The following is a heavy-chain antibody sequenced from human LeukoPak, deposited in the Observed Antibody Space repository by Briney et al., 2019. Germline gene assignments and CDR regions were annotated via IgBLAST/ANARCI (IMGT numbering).Heavy chain of an antibody. CDR1: GYTFTGYY. CDR3: ASLPGYYGSGDAFDI. D-gene: IGHD3-10*01. V-gene: IGHV1-2*02. Sequence: ASVKVSCKASGYTFTGYYMHWVRQAPGQGLEWMGWINPNSGGTNYAQKFQGRVTMTRDTSISTAYMELSRLRSDDTAVYYCASLPGYYGSGDAFDIWGQGTMVTVSS. J-gene: IGHJ3*02. CDR2: INPNSGGT.